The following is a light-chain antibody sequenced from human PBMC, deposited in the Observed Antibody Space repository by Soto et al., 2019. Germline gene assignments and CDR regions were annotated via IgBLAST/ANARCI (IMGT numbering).Light chain of an antibody. CDR2: GAS. Sequence: EIVLTQSPGTLSLSPGERATLSCRASQSVSTYLAWYQQKPGQAPRLVIYGASGRAPGIPDRFSGSGSGTDFTLTISRLEPEDFAVYYCQQYGSSPITFGQGTRLEIK. V-gene: IGKV3-20*01. CDR1: QSVSTY. J-gene: IGKJ5*01. CDR3: QQYGSSPIT.